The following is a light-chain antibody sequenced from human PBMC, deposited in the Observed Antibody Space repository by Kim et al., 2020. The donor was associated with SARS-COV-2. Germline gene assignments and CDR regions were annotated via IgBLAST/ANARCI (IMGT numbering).Light chain of an antibody. Sequence: DVQMTQSPSSLSGAVGDRVTITCQASRAINVHLSWYQQKPGKAPRLLIYDASILEAGVPSRFSGSGSGTGFTLTITNLHPEDVATYYCQQYNDVPLTFGQVTRLEIK. CDR2: DAS. J-gene: IGKJ5*01. CDR1: RAINVH. V-gene: IGKV1-33*01. CDR3: QQYNDVPLT.